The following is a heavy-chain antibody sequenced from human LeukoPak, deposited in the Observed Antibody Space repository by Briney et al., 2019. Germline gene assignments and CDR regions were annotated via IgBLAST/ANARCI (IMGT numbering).Heavy chain of an antibody. CDR2: IRSKANSYAT. CDR1: GYTFTGYY. D-gene: IGHD6-19*01. J-gene: IGHJ5*02. CDR3: TSHIAVAP. V-gene: IGHV3-73*01. Sequence: KVSCKASGYTFTGYYMHWVRQASGKGLEWVGRIRSKANSYATAYAASVKGRFTISRDDSKNTAYLQMNSLKTEDTAVYYCTSHIAVAPWGQGTLVTVSS.